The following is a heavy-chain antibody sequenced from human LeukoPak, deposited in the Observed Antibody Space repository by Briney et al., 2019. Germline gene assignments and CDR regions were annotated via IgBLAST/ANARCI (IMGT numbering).Heavy chain of an antibody. CDR1: GGSISGRY. CDR2: WRYDGSP. CDR3: VVAQKWLAFDY. D-gene: IGHD6-19*01. Sequence: PSETLSLTCAVSGGSISGRYWSWIRQPPGKGLEWIANWRYDGSPNYTPSLESRATISLDTSKNQFSLRLTSVTAADTAVYYCVVAQKWLAFDYWGQGILVTVSS. V-gene: IGHV4-59*08. J-gene: IGHJ4*02.